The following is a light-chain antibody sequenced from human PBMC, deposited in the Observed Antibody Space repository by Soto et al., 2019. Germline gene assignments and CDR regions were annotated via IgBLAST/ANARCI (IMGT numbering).Light chain of an antibody. J-gene: IGKJ4*01. Sequence: LTQSPGTXSLSPXERATLSCRASQSVSSYLVWYQQKPGQAPRILIYDASNRATGIPARFSGSGSGTDFTLTISSLEPEDFAVYYCQQRYNGLTFGGGTKVDI. CDR3: QQRYNGLT. CDR1: QSVSSY. V-gene: IGKV3-11*01. CDR2: DAS.